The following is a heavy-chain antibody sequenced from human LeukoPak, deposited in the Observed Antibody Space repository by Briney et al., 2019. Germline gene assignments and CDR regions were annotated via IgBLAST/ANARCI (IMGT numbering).Heavy chain of an antibody. CDR3: AKGANLRASSGWYQWIHYYYYYGMDV. V-gene: IGHV3-30*18. Sequence: PGKSLRLSCAASGFTFSSYGMHWVRQAPGKGLEWVAVISYDGSNKYYADSVKGRFTISRDNSKNTLYLQMNSLRAEDTAVYYCAKGANLRASSGWYQWIHYYYYYGMDVWGQGTTVTVSS. CDR2: ISYDGSNK. D-gene: IGHD6-19*01. CDR1: GFTFSSYG. J-gene: IGHJ6*02.